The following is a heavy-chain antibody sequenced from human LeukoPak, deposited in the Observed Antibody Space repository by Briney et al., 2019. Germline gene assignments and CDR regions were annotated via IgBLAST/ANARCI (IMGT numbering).Heavy chain of an antibody. V-gene: IGHV1-18*01. Sequence: GASVKVSCKASGYTFTCYGISWVRQAPGQGLEWMGWISAYNGNTNYAQKLQGRVTMTTDTSTSTAYMELRSLRSDDTAVYYCARGDIVVVPAAIGAFDIWGQGTMVTVSS. CDR1: GYTFTCYG. CDR3: ARGDIVVVPAAIGAFDI. CDR2: ISAYNGNT. J-gene: IGHJ3*02. D-gene: IGHD2-2*01.